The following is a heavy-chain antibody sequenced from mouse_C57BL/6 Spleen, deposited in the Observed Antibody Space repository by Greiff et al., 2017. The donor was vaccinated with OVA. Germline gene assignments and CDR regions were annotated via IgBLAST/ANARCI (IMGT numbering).Heavy chain of an antibody. CDR3: ARNYGSFFFAY. CDR2: INPNNGGT. V-gene: IGHV1-26*01. J-gene: IGHJ3*01. CDR1: GYTFTDYY. D-gene: IGHD1-1*01. Sequence: VQLQQSGPELVKPGASVKISCKASGYTFTDYYMNWVKQSHGKSLEWIGDINPNNGGTSYNQKFKGKATLTVDKSSSTAYMELRSLTSEDSAVYYCARNYGSFFFAYWGQGTLVTVSA.